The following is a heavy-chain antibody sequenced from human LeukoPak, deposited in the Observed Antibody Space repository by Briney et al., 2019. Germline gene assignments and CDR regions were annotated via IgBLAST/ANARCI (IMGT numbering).Heavy chain of an antibody. V-gene: IGHV4-34*01. J-gene: IGHJ6*02. CDR1: GFTFSSYS. D-gene: IGHD2-2*01. CDR2: INHSGST. CDR3: ARGVVVPAAYWDYYYYGMDV. Sequence: KPGGSLRLSCAASGFTFSSYSMNWVRQAPGKGLEWIGEINHSGSTNYNPSLKSRVTISVDTSKNQFSLKLSSVTAADTAVYYCARGVVVPAAYWDYYYYGMDVWGQGTTVTVSS.